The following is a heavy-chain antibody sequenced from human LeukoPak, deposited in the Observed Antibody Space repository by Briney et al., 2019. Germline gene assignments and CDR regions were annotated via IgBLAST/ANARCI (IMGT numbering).Heavy chain of an antibody. CDR1: GYTFTGYY. Sequence: ASVKVSCKASGYTFTGYYMHWVRQAPGQGPEWMGWMNPNSGNTGYAQKFQGRVTMTRNTSISTAYMELSSLRSEDMAVYYCARGTYYYDSSGYYGIWFDPWGQGTLVTVSS. CDR3: ARGTYYYDSSGYYGIWFDP. D-gene: IGHD3-22*01. V-gene: IGHV1-8*02. J-gene: IGHJ5*02. CDR2: MNPNSGNT.